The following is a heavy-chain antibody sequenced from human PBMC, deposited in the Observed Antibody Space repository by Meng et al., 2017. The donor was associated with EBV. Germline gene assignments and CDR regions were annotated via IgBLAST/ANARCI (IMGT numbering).Heavy chain of an antibody. Sequence: QVQLVESGXXXXXPXRSXRLSCAASGFTFSSYAMHWVRQAPGKGLEWVAVISYDGSNKYYADSVKGRFTISRDNSKNTLYLQMNSLRAEDTAVYYCARSEHYLAYYFDYWGQGTLVTVSS. D-gene: IGHD1/OR15-1a*01. CDR3: ARSEHYLAYYFDY. V-gene: IGHV3-30-3*01. CDR2: ISYDGSNK. CDR1: GFTFSSYA. J-gene: IGHJ4*02.